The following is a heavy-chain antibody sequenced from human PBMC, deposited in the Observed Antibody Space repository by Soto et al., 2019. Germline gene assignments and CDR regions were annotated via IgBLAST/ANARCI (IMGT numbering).Heavy chain of an antibody. J-gene: IGHJ3*02. CDR3: ASGMWYSRSYHGYAFDI. CDR1: GYTFTSYY. CDR2: INPSGGST. Sequence: GASVKVSCKASGYTFTSYYMHWVRQAPGQGLEWMGIINPSGGSTSYAQKFQGRVTMTRDTSTSTVYMELSSLRSEDTAVYYCASGMWYSRSYHGYAFDIWGQGTMVTVSS. V-gene: IGHV1-46*01. D-gene: IGHD1-26*01.